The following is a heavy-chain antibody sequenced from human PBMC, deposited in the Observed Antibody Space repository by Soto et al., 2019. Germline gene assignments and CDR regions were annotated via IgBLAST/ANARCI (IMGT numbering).Heavy chain of an antibody. CDR2: IHPGDSDT. V-gene: IGHV5-51*01. J-gene: IGHJ4*01. Sequence: GESLKISCKGSGYSFTSYWIGWVRQMPGKGLEWMGIIHPGDSDTRYSPSRQGQVTISADKSISTAYLQWRSLRASDTAVYYCLSHRGISSSDFWGHGTLVTVSS. CDR3: LSHRGISSSDF. D-gene: IGHD2-2*01. CDR1: GYSFTSYW.